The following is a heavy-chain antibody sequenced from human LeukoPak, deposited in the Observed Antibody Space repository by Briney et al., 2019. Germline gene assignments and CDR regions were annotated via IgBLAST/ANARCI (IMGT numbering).Heavy chain of an antibody. Sequence: GGSLGLSCAACGFAFSSYTMNWARQAPGKGLEWVASINRGGTSTHYAFSVKGQFTISRDNAQNVLYLQMNGLRGDDAAVYYCLRGDSRDFWGQGTLVTVSS. CDR2: INRGGTST. D-gene: IGHD3-22*01. V-gene: IGHV3-21*06. CDR1: GFAFSSYT. CDR3: LRGDSRDF. J-gene: IGHJ4*02.